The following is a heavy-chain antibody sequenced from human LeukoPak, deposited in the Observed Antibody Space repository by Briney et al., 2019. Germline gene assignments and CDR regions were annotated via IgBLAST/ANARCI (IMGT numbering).Heavy chain of an antibody. CDR2: IYYSGTT. Sequence: SETLSLTCTVSGGSISSYYWSWIRQPPGKGLEWIGSIYYSGTTHYNPSLKSRVSISVDTSKNQFSLNLSSVTAADTAVYYCARDHSYGLNWFDPWGQGTLVTVSS. J-gene: IGHJ5*02. V-gene: IGHV4-59*12. D-gene: IGHD5-18*01. CDR1: GGSISSYY. CDR3: ARDHSYGLNWFDP.